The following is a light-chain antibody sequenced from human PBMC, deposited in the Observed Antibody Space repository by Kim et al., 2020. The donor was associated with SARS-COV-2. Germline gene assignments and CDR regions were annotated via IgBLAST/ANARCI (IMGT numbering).Light chain of an antibody. Sequence: GQLTTISAGGISSEVGDYPYVSWYQHHPRTAPPLIIYEVKYRPAGAPVRVAGSKSGTAASVTVSGLQAEDEDDYYCSSSAGSNSWVFGGGTQLTVL. CDR3: SSSAGSNSWV. CDR1: SSEVGDYPY. V-gene: IGLV2-8*01. J-gene: IGLJ3*02. CDR2: EVK.